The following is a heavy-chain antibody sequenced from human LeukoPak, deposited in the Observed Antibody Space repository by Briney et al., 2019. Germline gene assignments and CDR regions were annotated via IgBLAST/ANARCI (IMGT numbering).Heavy chain of an antibody. Sequence: ASVKVSCKASGYTFTGYYMHWVRQAPGQGLEWMGYIYPNSGATKYAQKFQGRVTMTRDTSISTAYMELSGLRSDDTAVYYCGTLLSNGPFDYWGQGSLVAVSS. CDR1: GYTFTGYY. J-gene: IGHJ4*02. V-gene: IGHV1-2*02. CDR2: IYPNSGAT. CDR3: GTLLSNGPFDY.